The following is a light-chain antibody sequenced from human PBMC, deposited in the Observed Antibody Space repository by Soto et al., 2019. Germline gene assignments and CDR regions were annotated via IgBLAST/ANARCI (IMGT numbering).Light chain of an antibody. V-gene: IGLV2-8*01. CDR2: DVS. CDR3: SSYAGSNMVV. CDR1: SSDVGGYNY. Sequence: QSALTQPPSASGSPGQSATISCTGSSSDVGGYNYVSWYQQHPGKAPKLMIYDVSKRPSGVPDRFSGSKSGNTASLTVSGLQAEDEADYYCSSYAGSNMVVFGGGTKLTVL. J-gene: IGLJ2*01.